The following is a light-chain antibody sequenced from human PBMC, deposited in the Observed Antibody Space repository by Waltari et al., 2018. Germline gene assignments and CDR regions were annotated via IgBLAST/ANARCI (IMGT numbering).Light chain of an antibody. J-gene: IGKJ1*01. CDR1: QSLSSNS. CDR2: GWS. Sequence: ESVLTHSPGILSLSPGERVTLPCRASQSLSSNSLARYQQKPGQSPRLLLHGWSDRATGIPNRFSGSGCGTSCSLTVSRLGREEFEVYYCLQCGSSPWTFGRGTKVEIK. CDR3: LQCGSSPWT. V-gene: IGKV3-20*01.